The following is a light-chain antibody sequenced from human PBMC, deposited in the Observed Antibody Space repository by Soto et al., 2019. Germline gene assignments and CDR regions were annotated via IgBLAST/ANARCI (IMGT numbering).Light chain of an antibody. CDR1: QTISSW. J-gene: IGKJ1*01. Sequence: IHMTQYPSSLSASVGDRVTITCRASQTISSWLAWYQQKPGKAPKLLIYKASTLKSGVPSRFSGSGSGTEFTLTISSLQPDDFATYYCQHYNSYSEAFGQGTKVDIK. CDR3: QHYNSYSEA. V-gene: IGKV1-5*03. CDR2: KAS.